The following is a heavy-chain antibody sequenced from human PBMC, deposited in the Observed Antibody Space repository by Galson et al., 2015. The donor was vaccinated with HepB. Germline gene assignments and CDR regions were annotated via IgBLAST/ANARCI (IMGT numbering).Heavy chain of an antibody. V-gene: IGHV7-4-1*02. CDR3: ARDFGDNFGPFIVY. J-gene: IGHJ4*02. Sequence: SVKVSCKASGYSFTSYGVNWVRQAPGHGLEWMGWINTDTGNPTYAQGFTGRFVFSLDPSISTAYLQISSLKAEDTAVYYCARDFGDNFGPFIVYWGQGTLVTVSS. CDR1: GYSFTSYG. CDR2: INTDTGNP. D-gene: IGHD4-23*01.